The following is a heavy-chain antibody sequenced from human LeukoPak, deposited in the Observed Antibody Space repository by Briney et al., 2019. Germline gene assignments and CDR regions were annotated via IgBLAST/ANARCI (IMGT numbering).Heavy chain of an antibody. CDR3: AKSQEWPYYDSSGYYTFDY. CDR2: ISANGGTT. V-gene: IGHV3-23*01. Sequence: GGSLRLSCAASGYSVSIYTMSWVRQAPGKGLEWVSGISANGGTTYYADSVKGRFTISRDNSKDTLYLQMNSLRAEDTAVYFCAKSQEWPYYDSSGYYTFDYSGQGTLVTVSS. D-gene: IGHD3-22*01. J-gene: IGHJ4*02. CDR1: GYSVSIYT.